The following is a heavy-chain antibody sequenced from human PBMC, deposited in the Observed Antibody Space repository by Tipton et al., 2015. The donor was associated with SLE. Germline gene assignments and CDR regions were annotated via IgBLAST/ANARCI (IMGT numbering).Heavy chain of an antibody. CDR3: AGGWGNQVFDY. V-gene: IGHV4-38-2*02. CDR1: AYSISSDYY. CDR2: MYRSGRT. D-gene: IGHD1-14*01. J-gene: IGHJ4*02. Sequence: TLSLTCSVSAYSISSDYYWGWIRQPPGKGLEWIGTMYRSGRTYYNPSLQSRVTISGDTSKNHFSLKLSSMTAADTAVYYCAGGWGNQVFDYWGQGTLVTVSS.